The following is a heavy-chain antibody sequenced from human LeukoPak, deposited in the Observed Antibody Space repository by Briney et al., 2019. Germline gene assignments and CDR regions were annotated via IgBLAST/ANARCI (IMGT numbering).Heavy chain of an antibody. Sequence: SETLSLTCAVYGGSFSGYYWSWIRQPPVKGLEWIGYIYYSGSTNYNPSLKSRVTISVDTSKNQFSLKLSSVTAADTAAYYCARGYSSGWGNWFDPWGQGTLVTVSS. CDR3: ARGYSSGWGNWFDP. V-gene: IGHV4-59*01. J-gene: IGHJ5*02. D-gene: IGHD6-19*01. CDR1: GGSFSGYY. CDR2: IYYSGST.